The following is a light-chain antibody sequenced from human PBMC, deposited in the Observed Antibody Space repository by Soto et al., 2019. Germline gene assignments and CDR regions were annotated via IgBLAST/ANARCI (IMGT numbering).Light chain of an antibody. CDR3: QQYSNWPLT. J-gene: IGKJ4*01. CDR1: QSVRSSF. Sequence: EIVMTQSPATLSVSPGERATLSCRASQSVRSSFLAWYQQKPGQAPSLLIYGASTRAHGIPARFSGSGSGTEFTLTLNSLQSEDFAVYYCQQYSNWPLTFGGGTKVDLK. V-gene: IGKV3-15*01. CDR2: GAS.